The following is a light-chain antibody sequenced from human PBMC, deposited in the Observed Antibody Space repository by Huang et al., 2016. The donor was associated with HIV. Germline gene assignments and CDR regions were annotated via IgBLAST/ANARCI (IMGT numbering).Light chain of an antibody. CDR3: IQALQTHV. CDR1: QSLLHSNGYNY. CDR2: LGT. V-gene: IGKV2-28*01. Sequence: DIVMTQSPLSLPVTPGEPASISCRSSQSLLHSNGYNYLHWYLQNPGQSPQLLIYLGTNRASGVADRFSGRGSGKDFTQKSSRVEADDVGVYYCIQALQTHVFGQGTKVEIK. J-gene: IGKJ1*01.